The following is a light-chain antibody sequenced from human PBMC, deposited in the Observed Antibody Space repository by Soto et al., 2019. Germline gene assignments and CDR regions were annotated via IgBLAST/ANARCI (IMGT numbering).Light chain of an antibody. CDR3: QQYQTYAT. CDR2: TAS. V-gene: IGKV1-5*03. J-gene: IGKJ5*01. Sequence: DIQMTQSPSTLSVSVGDRFTITCRASQTISSWLAWYQQKPGKAPKLLIYTASTLKSGVPSRFSGSGSGTEFTLTISSLQPDDFATYYCQQYQTYATFGQGTRLEIK. CDR1: QTISSW.